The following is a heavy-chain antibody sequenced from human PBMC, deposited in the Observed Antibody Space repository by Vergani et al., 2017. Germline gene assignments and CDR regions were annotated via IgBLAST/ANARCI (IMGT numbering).Heavy chain of an antibody. J-gene: IGHJ4*02. Sequence: EVQLLESGGGLVQPGGSLRLSCAASGFTFSTYAMTWVRQAPGKGLEWVSTISSDGGSTYYADSVKGRFTMSRDNSKNTLSLQMNSLTAEDTAIYYCAGPLGTSAYYYGGFDYWGQGILVTVSS. D-gene: IGHD3-22*01. V-gene: IGHV3-23*01. CDR1: GFTFSTYA. CDR3: AGPLGTSAYYYGGFDY. CDR2: ISSDGGST.